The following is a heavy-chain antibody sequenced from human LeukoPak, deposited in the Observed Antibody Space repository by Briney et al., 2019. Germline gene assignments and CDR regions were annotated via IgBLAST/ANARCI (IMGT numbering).Heavy chain of an antibody. V-gene: IGHV4-59*12. J-gene: IGHJ4*02. CDR1: GGAISSYY. CDR2: IYYSGIT. D-gene: IGHD3-10*01. Sequence: SETLSLTCTVSGGAISSYYWSWIRQPPGKGLEWIGYIYYSGITNYNPSLKSRVTISVDTSKNQFSLKLSSVTAADTAVYYCARESYYGSGSDYWGQGTLVTVSS. CDR3: ARESYYGSGSDY.